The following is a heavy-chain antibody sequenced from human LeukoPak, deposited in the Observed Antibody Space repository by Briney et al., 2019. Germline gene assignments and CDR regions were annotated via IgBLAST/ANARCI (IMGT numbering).Heavy chain of an antibody. J-gene: IGHJ4*02. Sequence: PGGSLRLSCAASGFTVSSYYMSWVRQAPGKGLEWVSVIYSGGSTYYADSVKGRFTISRDNSKNTLYLQMNSLRAEDTAVYYCATMVRGFHPIDYWGQGTLVTVSS. D-gene: IGHD3-10*01. CDR3: ATMVRGFHPIDY. CDR2: IYSGGST. CDR1: GFTVSSYY. V-gene: IGHV3-53*01.